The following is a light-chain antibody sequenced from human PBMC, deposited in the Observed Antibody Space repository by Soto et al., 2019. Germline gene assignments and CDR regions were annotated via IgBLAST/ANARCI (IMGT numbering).Light chain of an antibody. CDR3: GSYKTSGSVV. CDR1: SSDVGAYNY. J-gene: IGLJ2*01. V-gene: IGLV2-14*03. Sequence: QSVLTQPASVSGSPGQSIAISFIGTSSDVGAYNYVSWYQQHPGKDPKLVIYYFNNRPSGVSNRFSGSKSGNTASLTISGLKAEDEADYYCGSYKTSGSVVFGGGTKLTVL. CDR2: YFN.